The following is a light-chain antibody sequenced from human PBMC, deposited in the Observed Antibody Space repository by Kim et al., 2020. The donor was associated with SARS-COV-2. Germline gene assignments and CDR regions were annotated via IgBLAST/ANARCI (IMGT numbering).Light chain of an antibody. J-gene: IGLJ1*01. CDR3: QAWDSSTARYV. V-gene: IGLV3-1*01. CDR2: QDS. CDR1: KLGHKY. Sequence: PGQTASITCSGDKLGHKYACWYQQKPGQSPVLVIYQDSKRPSGIPGRFSGSNSGNAATLTISGTQAMDEADYYCQAWDSSTARYVFGTGTKVTVL.